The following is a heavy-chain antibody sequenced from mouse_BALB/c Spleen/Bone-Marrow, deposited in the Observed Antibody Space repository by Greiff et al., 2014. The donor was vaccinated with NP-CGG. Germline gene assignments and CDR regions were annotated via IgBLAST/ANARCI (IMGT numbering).Heavy chain of an antibody. Sequence: VQLPQSGAELVKPGASVKLSCTASGFNIKDTYMHWVKQRPEQGLEWIGRIYPANGNTKYDPKFQGKATITADTSSNTAYLQLSSLTSEDTAVYYVANYYYGRSLFAYWGQGTLVTVSA. CDR2: IYPANGNT. CDR3: ANYYYGRSLFAY. J-gene: IGHJ3*01. D-gene: IGHD1-1*01. V-gene: IGHV14-3*02. CDR1: GFNIKDTY.